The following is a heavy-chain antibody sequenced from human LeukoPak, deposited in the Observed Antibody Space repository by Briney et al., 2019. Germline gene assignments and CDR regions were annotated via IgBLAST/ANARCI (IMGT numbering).Heavy chain of an antibody. CDR3: AKDLSMERSYYYYGMDV. D-gene: IGHD1-26*01. CDR2: ISGSGGST. J-gene: IGHJ6*02. Sequence: GGSLRLSCAASGFTFSSSAMSWVRQAPGKGLEWVSAISGSGGSTYYADSVKGRFIITRDNSKNTLYLQVNSLRAEDTAVYYCAKDLSMERSYYYYGMDVWGQGTTVTVSS. CDR1: GFTFSSSA. V-gene: IGHV3-23*01.